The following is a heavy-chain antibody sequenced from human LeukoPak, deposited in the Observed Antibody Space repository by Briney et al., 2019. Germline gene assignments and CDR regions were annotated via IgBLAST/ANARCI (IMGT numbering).Heavy chain of an antibody. V-gene: IGHV1-69*13. CDR2: IIPIFGTT. CDR3: ARDLIGAVANTIDGY. Sequence: ASVKVSCKTSGGTFSSYPISWVRQAPGQGLEWMGHIIPIFGTTNYAQGFQGRVTVSADESTSTAYMELSSLTSDDTAVYYCARDLIGAVANTIDGYWGQGTLVTVSS. CDR1: GGTFSSYP. J-gene: IGHJ4*02. D-gene: IGHD6-19*01.